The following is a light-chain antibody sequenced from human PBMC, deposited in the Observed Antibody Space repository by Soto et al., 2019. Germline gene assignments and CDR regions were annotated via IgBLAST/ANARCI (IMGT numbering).Light chain of an antibody. CDR3: QQSYTLSPLN. Sequence: AFRITDRQCALYASAGARVAISFRASQGIGNALGWYQQKPGIHPKVLIYGASNLQSGVPSRFSGSGSGTVFTLTISSLQPEDFATYFCQQSYTLSPLNCGGGTKVDIK. CDR2: GAS. V-gene: IGKV1-6*01. CDR1: QGIGNA. J-gene: IGKJ4*01.